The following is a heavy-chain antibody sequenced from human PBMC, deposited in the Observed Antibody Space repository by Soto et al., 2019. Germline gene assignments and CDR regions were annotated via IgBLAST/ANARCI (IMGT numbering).Heavy chain of an antibody. CDR2: MSFDGSNK. V-gene: IGHV3-30*18. D-gene: IGHD1-1*01. J-gene: IGHJ6*02. CDR1: GFTFRSYV. Sequence: QVQLVESGGGVVQPGRSLRLSCAASGFTFRSYVMHWVRQAPGKGLEWVALMSFDGSNKYYADSVRGRFTISSDNSKSTLYLQMDILRPEDTAVYYCAKEFGWELQLSHPYYNSGMDVWGQGTTVTVSS. CDR3: AKEFGWELQLSHPYYNSGMDV.